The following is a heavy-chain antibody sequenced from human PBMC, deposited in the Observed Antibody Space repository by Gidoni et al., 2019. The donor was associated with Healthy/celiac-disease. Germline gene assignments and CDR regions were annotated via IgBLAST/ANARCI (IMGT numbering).Heavy chain of an antibody. J-gene: IGHJ3*02. CDR1: GFTFSSYA. D-gene: IGHD5-12*01. CDR3: ARGTVEMATFDAFDI. V-gene: IGHV3-30*04. CDR2: ISYDGSNK. Sequence: QVQLVESGGGVVQPGRSLRLSCAASGFTFSSYARHWVRQAPGKGLEWVAVISYDGSNKYYADSVKGRFTISRDNSKNTLYLQMNSLRAEDTAVYYCARGTVEMATFDAFDIWGQGTMVTVSS.